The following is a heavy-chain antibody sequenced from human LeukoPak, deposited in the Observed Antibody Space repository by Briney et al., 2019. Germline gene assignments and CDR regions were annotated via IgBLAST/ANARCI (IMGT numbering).Heavy chain of an antibody. J-gene: IGHJ6*02. CDR3: AREMGLGYCSGGSCPRRAYYYYGMDV. CDR1: GYTFTGYY. CDR2: INPNSGGT. Sequence: ASVKVSCKASGYTFTGYYMHWVRQAPGQGLEWMGWINPNSGGTNYAQKFQGRVTMTRDTSISTAYMELSRPRSDDTAVYYCAREMGLGYCSGGSCPRRAYYYYGMDVWGQGTTVTVSS. D-gene: IGHD2-15*01. V-gene: IGHV1-2*02.